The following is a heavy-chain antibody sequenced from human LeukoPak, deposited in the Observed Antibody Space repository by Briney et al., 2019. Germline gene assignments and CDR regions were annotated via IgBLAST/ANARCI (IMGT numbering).Heavy chain of an antibody. V-gene: IGHV3-9*01. J-gene: IGHJ3*02. Sequence: GGSLRLSCAASGFTFDDYAMHWVRQAPGKGLEWVSGISWNSGSIGYADSVKGRFTISRDNAKNSLYLQMNSLRAEDTALYYCARESAGWGIGAFDIWGQGTMVTVSS. CDR1: GFTFDDYA. CDR3: ARESAGWGIGAFDI. D-gene: IGHD3-16*01. CDR2: ISWNSGSI.